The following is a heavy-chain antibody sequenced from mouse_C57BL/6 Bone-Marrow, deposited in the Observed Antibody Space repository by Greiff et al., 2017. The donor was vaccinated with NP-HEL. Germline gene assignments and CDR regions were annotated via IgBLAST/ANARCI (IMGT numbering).Heavy chain of an antibody. CDR3: AGGYTVLFAY. CDR1: GFSLTSYG. J-gene: IGHJ3*01. Sequence: VKLMESGPGLVQPSQSLSITCTVSGFSLTSYGVHWVRQSPGKGLEWLGVIWSGGSTDYNAAFISRLSISKDNSKSQVFFKMNSLQADDTAIYYCAGGYTVLFAYWGQGTLVTVSA. CDR2: IWSGGST. V-gene: IGHV2-2*01. D-gene: IGHD2-2*01.